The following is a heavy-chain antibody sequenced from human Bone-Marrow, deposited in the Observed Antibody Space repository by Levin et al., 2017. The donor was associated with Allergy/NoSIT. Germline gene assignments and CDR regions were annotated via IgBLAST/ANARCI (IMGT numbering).Heavy chain of an antibody. Sequence: ASETLSLTCAASGFTFSNAWMNWVRQAPGKGLEWVGRIKSKTDGGTTDYAAPVKGRFTISRDDSKNTLYLQMNSLKTEDTAVYYCTTDPAGYSGYAQVRYYYYYGMDVWGQGTTVTVSS. V-gene: IGHV3-15*07. CDR2: IKSKTDGGTT. J-gene: IGHJ6*02. D-gene: IGHD5-12*01. CDR1: GFTFSNAW. CDR3: TTDPAGYSGYAQVRYYYYYGMDV.